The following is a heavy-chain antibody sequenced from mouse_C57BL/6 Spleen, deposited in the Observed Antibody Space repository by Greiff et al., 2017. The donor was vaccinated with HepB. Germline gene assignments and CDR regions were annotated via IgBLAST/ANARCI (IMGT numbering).Heavy chain of an antibody. D-gene: IGHD2-1*01. J-gene: IGHJ4*01. CDR3: ARLSQIYFYAMDY. CDR2: IDPSDSYT. Sequence: QVQLQQPGAELVMPGASVKLSCKASGYTFTSYWMHWVKQRPGQGLEWIGEIDPSDSYTNYNQKFKGKSTLTVDKSSSTAYMQPSSLTSEDSAVYYCARLSQIYFYAMDYWGQGTSVTVSS. V-gene: IGHV1-69*01. CDR1: GYTFTSYW.